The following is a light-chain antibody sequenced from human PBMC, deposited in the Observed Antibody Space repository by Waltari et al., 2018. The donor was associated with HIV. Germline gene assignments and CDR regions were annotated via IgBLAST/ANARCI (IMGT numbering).Light chain of an antibody. Sequence: QSALTQPPSASGSPGQSVTISCTGTSSDVGGYNYVSWYQQHPGKAPKLMIYEVSKRPSGVPDRFSRSKSGNTASLTVSGLQAEDEANYYGSSYAGSNNVVFGGGTKLTIL. J-gene: IGLJ2*01. CDR3: SSYAGSNNVV. CDR2: EVS. CDR1: SSDVGGYNY. V-gene: IGLV2-8*01.